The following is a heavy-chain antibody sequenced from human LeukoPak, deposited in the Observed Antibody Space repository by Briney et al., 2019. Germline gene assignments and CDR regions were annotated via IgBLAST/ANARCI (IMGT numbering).Heavy chain of an antibody. Sequence: GESPKISCKGSGYSFTNYWIGWVRQMPEKGLECMGIIYPGDSDTRYSPSFEGQVTISVDKSISTAYLQWSSLKASDTAMYYCARLYCSSSRCSPYWYFDLWGRGTLVTVSS. CDR3: ARLYCSSSRCSPYWYFDL. V-gene: IGHV5-51*01. J-gene: IGHJ2*01. CDR2: IYPGDSDT. D-gene: IGHD2-2*01. CDR1: GYSFTNYW.